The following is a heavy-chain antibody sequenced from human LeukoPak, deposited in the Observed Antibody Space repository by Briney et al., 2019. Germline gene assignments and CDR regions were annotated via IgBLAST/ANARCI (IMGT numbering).Heavy chain of an antibody. D-gene: IGHD3-10*01. CDR1: GYTFISYG. CDR2: ISAYNGNT. J-gene: IGHJ4*02. V-gene: IGHV1-18*01. CDR3: ARDGRFGELSDY. Sequence: GASVKVSCKASGYTFISYGSSWVRQAPGQGVEWMGSISAYNGNTNYAQKLQGRVTMTTATSTSTAYLELRSLRSDDTAVYHCARDGRFGELSDYWGQGTLVTVSS.